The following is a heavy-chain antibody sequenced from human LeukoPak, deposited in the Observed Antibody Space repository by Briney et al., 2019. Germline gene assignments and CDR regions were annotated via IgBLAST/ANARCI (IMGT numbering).Heavy chain of an antibody. J-gene: IGHJ4*02. CDR3: ARGGRQIAVAGKMGY. Sequence: ASVNVSFTASGYTFTNYGISWVRPARGQGREWMGWISAYNGNTNYATKLQGRVTLNTDTSTRTAYLELSGLRSAHTAVSYCARGGRQIAVAGKMGYWGRGTLVTVSS. CDR1: GYTFTNYG. V-gene: IGHV1-18*01. CDR2: ISAYNGNT. D-gene: IGHD6-19*01.